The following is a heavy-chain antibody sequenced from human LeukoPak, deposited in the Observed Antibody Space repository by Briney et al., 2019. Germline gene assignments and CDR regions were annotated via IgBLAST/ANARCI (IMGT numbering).Heavy chain of an antibody. Sequence: SETLSLTCTVSGGSISSYYWSRIRQPPGKGLEWIGYIYYSGSTNYNPSLKSRVTISVDTSKNQFSLKLSSVTAADTAVYYCARANYDFWSGYYKGVLNFDYWGQGTLVTVSS. CDR1: GGSISSYY. J-gene: IGHJ4*02. V-gene: IGHV4-59*08. CDR3: ARANYDFWSGYYKGVLNFDY. D-gene: IGHD3-3*01. CDR2: IYYSGST.